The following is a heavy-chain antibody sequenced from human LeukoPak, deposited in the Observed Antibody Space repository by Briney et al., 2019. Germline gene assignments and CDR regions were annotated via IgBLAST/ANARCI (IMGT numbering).Heavy chain of an antibody. D-gene: IGHD4-17*01. J-gene: IGHJ5*02. V-gene: IGHV1-24*01. Sequence: ASVKVSCKSSGYTFTSYGISWVRQAPGKGLEWMGGFDPEDGETISTQKFQGRVTMTEDTSTDTAYMELSSLTSEDTAVYYCATGFDDYGDYVKGWFDPWGQGTLVTVSS. CDR2: FDPEDGET. CDR1: GYTFTSYG. CDR3: ATGFDDYGDYVKGWFDP.